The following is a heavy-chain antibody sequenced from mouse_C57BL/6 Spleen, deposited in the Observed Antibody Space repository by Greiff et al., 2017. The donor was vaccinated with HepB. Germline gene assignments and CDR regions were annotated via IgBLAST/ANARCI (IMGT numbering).Heavy chain of an antibody. CDR3: ARGTGTAYFDY. CDR2: IYPGSGNT. J-gene: IGHJ2*01. Sequence: VKLQESGAELVRPGASVKLSCKASGYTFTDYYINWVKQRPGQGLEWIARIYPGSGNTYYNEKFKGKATLTAEKSSSTAYMQLSSLTSEDSAVYFCARGTGTAYFDYWGKGTTLTVSS. V-gene: IGHV1-76*01. CDR1: GYTFTDYY. D-gene: IGHD4-1*01.